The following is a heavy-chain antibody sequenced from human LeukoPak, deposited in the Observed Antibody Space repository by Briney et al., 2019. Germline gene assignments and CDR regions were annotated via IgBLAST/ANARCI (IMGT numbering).Heavy chain of an antibody. D-gene: IGHD4/OR15-4a*01. CDR2: IYHTGST. Sequence: PSETLSLTCTVSGYSISSGYYWDWIRQPPGKGLEWIGSIYHTGSTYYNPSLKSRVTISVDTSKNQFSLKLSSVAAADTAVYYCARGFYGGYYYYYYMDVWGKGTTVTVSS. J-gene: IGHJ6*03. CDR3: ARGFYGGYYYYYYMDV. CDR1: GYSISSGYY. V-gene: IGHV4-38-2*02.